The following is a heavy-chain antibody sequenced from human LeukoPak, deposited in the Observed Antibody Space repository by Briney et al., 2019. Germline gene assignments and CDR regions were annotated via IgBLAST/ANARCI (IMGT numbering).Heavy chain of an antibody. D-gene: IGHD3-10*01. V-gene: IGHV3-53*01. Sequence: GGSLRLSCAASGFTVSSNYMSWVRQAPGKGLEWVSVIYSGGSTYYADSVKGRFTISRDNSKNTLYLQMNSLRAEDTAVYYCAKDLRFGELSPGYWGQGTLVTVSS. CDR1: GFTVSSNY. J-gene: IGHJ4*02. CDR2: IYSGGST. CDR3: AKDLRFGELSPGY.